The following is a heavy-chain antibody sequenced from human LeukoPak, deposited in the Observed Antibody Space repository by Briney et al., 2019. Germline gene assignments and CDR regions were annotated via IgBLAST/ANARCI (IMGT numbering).Heavy chain of an antibody. D-gene: IGHD3-3*01. CDR1: GFTFSDYA. J-gene: IGHJ4*02. Sequence: GGSLRPSCAASGFTFSDYAMSWVRQAPGKGLEWVSAISGRGGSANYADSVKGRFTISRDDSKNTLYLQMNSLRAEDTAVYFCAKDPTPGYYDFWSGLDYWGQGTLVTVSS. CDR3: AKDPTPGYYDFWSGLDY. CDR2: ISGRGGSA. V-gene: IGHV3-23*01.